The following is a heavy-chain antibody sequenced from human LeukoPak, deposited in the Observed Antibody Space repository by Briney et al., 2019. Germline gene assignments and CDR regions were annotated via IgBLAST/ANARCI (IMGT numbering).Heavy chain of an antibody. V-gene: IGHV4-59*01. J-gene: IGHJ3*02. Sequence: SETLSLTCTVSGGSISSYYWSWIRQPPGKGLEWIGYIYYSGSTSYNPSLKSRVTISVDTSKKQFSPKLSSVTAADTAFYYCARYTVSYPHDAFDIWGQGTMVTVSS. CDR1: GGSISSYY. D-gene: IGHD1-26*01. CDR2: IYYSGST. CDR3: ARYTVSYPHDAFDI.